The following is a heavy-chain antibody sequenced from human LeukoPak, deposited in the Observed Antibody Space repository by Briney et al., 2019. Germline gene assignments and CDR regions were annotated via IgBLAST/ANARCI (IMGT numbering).Heavy chain of an antibody. CDR2: IYSGGST. CDR1: GFTFSGSW. D-gene: IGHD5-18*01. V-gene: IGHV3-66*01. CDR3: TTKRGYSYGYAD. J-gene: IGHJ4*02. Sequence: GGSLRLSCVASGFTFSGSWMSWVRQAPGKGLEWLSVIYSGGSTYYADSVKGRFTISRDNSKNTLYLQMNSLRAEDTAVYYCTTKRGYSYGYADWGQGTLVTVSS.